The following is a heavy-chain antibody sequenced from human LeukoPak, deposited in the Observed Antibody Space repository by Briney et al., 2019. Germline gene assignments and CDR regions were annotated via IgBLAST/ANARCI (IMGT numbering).Heavy chain of an antibody. CDR2: INPSGGST. Sequence: ASVKVSCKASGYTFTSYYMHGVRQAPGQELEWMGIINPSGGSTSYAQKFQGRVTMTRDTSTSTVYMELSSLRSEDTAVYYCARGKPNLAAGTFIDAWGQGTLVTVSS. D-gene: IGHD6-13*01. J-gene: IGHJ5*02. CDR1: GYTFTSYY. CDR3: ARGKPNLAAGTFIDA. V-gene: IGHV1-46*01.